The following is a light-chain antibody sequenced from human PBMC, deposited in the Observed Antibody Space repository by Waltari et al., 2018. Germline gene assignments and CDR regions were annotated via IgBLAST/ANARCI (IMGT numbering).Light chain of an antibody. CDR1: QSVSSE. V-gene: IGKV3-15*01. CDR2: GAS. CDR3: QQYSNWPLT. Sequence: ETVMTQSPGTLSVSPGDRVTLPCRASQSVSSELAWYQQKPGQTPRLLIYGASTGVTAIPARFSGSGSGTEFTLTISSLQPEDFAVYYCQQYSNWPLTFGGGTKVEVK. J-gene: IGKJ4*01.